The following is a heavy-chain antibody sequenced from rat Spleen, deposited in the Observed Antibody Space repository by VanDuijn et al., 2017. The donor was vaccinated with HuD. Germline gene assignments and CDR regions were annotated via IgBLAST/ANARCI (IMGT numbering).Heavy chain of an antibody. CDR2: ISYDGGST. V-gene: IGHV5-20*01. J-gene: IGHJ4*01. D-gene: IGHD1-2*01. Sequence: EVQLVESGGGLVQPGRSLKLSCPASGFTFSSFAMAWVRQAPKKGLEWVASISYDGGSTYYRDSVKGRFTISRDNAKSSLYLQMDSLRSEDTATYYCTTSRSSYIYDVMDAWGQGASVTVSS. CDR3: TTSRSSYIYDVMDA. CDR1: GFTFSSFA.